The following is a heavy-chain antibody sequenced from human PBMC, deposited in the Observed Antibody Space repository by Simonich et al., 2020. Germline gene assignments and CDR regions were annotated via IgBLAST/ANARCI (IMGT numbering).Heavy chain of an antibody. Sequence: QVQLQQWGAGLLKPSETLSLTCAVYGGSFSGYYWILIRQPPGKGLEWIGEINHSGNTNYNPSLKSRVTISVDTSKNQFSLKLSSVTAADTAVYYCARGKGWKNAFDIWGQGTMVTVSS. J-gene: IGHJ3*02. D-gene: IGHD1-1*01. CDR3: ARGKGWKNAFDI. CDR1: GGSFSGYY. V-gene: IGHV4-34*01. CDR2: INHSGNT.